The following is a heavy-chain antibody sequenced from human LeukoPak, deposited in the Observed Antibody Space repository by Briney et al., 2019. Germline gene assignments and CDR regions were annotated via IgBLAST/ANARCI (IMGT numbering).Heavy chain of an antibody. CDR3: AKESDVAAAGIDY. CDR2: IRYEGSNK. Sequence: GGSLRLSCAASGFIFSGYGMHWVRQAPGKGRQGVTFIRYEGSNKYYADSVKGRFTISRDNSKNTLYLQMNSLRVEDTAVYYCAKESDVAAAGIDYWGQGTLVTVSS. D-gene: IGHD6-13*01. CDR1: GFIFSGYG. J-gene: IGHJ4*02. V-gene: IGHV3-30*02.